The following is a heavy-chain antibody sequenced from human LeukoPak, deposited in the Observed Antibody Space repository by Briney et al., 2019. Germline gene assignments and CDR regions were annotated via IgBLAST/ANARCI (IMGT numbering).Heavy chain of an antibody. Sequence: PSETLSLTCAVYGGSFSGYYWSWIRHTPVKGLEWIADINHSGSTNYNPSLKSLVTISLDTSKNQFSLKLSSVTAADTAVYYCARAKPETSHYGSGSYLTLFDYWGQGTLVTVSS. J-gene: IGHJ4*02. D-gene: IGHD3-10*01. CDR1: GGSFSGYY. V-gene: IGHV4-34*01. CDR3: ARAKPETSHYGSGSYLTLFDY. CDR2: INHSGST.